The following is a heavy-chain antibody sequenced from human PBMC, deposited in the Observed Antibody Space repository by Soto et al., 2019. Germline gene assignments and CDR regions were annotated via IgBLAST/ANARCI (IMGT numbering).Heavy chain of an antibody. CDR2: IYHSGST. J-gene: IGHJ6*02. Sequence: SETLSLTCAVSGYSISSGYYWGWIRQPPGKGLEWIGSIYHSGSTYYNPSLKSRVTISVDTSKNQFSLKLSSVTAADTAVYYCARGPGVWVSYRSEYYYYGMDVRGQGTTVTVSS. CDR3: ARGPGVWVSYRSEYYYYGMDV. D-gene: IGHD3-16*02. V-gene: IGHV4-38-2*01. CDR1: GYSISSGYY.